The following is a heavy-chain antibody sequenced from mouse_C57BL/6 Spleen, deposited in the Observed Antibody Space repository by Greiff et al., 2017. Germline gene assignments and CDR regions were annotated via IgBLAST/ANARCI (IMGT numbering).Heavy chain of an antibody. D-gene: IGHD4-1*01. CDR3: ARGDWDWYFDV. CDR1: GYTFTSYW. V-gene: IGHV1-53*01. Sequence: QVQLQQSGTELVKPGASVKLSCKASGYTFTSYWMHWVKQRPGQGLEWIGNINPSNGGTNYNEKFKSKATLTVDKSSSTAYLQLSSLTSEDSAVYYCARGDWDWYFDVWGTGTTVTVSS. CDR2: INPSNGGT. J-gene: IGHJ1*03.